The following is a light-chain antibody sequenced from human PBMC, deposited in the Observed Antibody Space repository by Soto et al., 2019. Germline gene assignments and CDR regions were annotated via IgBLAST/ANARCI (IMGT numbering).Light chain of an antibody. Sequence: EIVLTQSPGTLSLSPGERATLSCRASESITSSYLAWYQQKPGQAPRLLIYGSSSRATGIPDRFSGSGSGTDFTLAISRLEPEDFAVFYCQQYGSSPITFGQGTRLEIK. CDR2: GSS. V-gene: IGKV3-20*01. CDR1: ESITSSY. CDR3: QQYGSSPIT. J-gene: IGKJ5*01.